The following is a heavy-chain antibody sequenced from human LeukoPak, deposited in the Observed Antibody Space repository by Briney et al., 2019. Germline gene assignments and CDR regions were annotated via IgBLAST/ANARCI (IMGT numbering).Heavy chain of an antibody. CDR3: AREDTVMAHIHYFDY. V-gene: IGHV1-69*04. Sequence: SVKVSCKASGGTFSSYAISWVRQAPGQGLEWMGRIIPILGIANYAQKFQGRVTITADKSTSTAYMELSSLRSEDTAVYYCAREDTVMAHIHYFDYWGQGTLVTVSS. D-gene: IGHD5-18*01. CDR1: GGTFSSYA. J-gene: IGHJ4*02. CDR2: IIPILGIA.